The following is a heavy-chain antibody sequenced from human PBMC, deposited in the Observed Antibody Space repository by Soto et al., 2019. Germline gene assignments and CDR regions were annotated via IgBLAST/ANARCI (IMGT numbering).Heavy chain of an antibody. J-gene: IGHJ3*02. CDR1: GGSISSYY. D-gene: IGHD3-10*01. Sequence: PSETLSLTCTVSGGSISSYYWSWIRQPPGKGLEWIGYIYYSGSTNYNPSLKSRVTISVDTSKNQFSLKLSSVTAADTAENYCGXXXXXGWFGELFAFDIWGQGTMVTVS. V-gene: IGHV4-59*08. CDR3: GXXXXXGWFGELFAFDI. CDR2: IYYSGST.